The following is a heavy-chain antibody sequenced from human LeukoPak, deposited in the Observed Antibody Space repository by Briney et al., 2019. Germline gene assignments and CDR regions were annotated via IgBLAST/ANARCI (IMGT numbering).Heavy chain of an antibody. J-gene: IGHJ4*02. CDR3: ARSLLLGTSVDY. CDR1: GFTFSRFS. CDR2: ISGSSSTI. Sequence: GGSLRLSCPPSGFTFSRFSINWVRQAAGKGLEWVSYISGSSSTIYYADSVKGRFTISRDNTKNSLYLQMNSLRDEDTAVYYCARSLLLGTSVDYWGQGTLVIVSS. V-gene: IGHV3-48*02. D-gene: IGHD3-22*01.